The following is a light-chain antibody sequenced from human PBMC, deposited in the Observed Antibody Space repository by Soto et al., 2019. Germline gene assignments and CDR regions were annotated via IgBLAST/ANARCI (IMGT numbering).Light chain of an antibody. CDR1: QSISSW. J-gene: IGKJ1*01. CDR2: KAS. V-gene: IGKV1-5*03. Sequence: DVKMTQSPSTLSASVGDRVTITCRASQSISSWLAWYQQKPGKAPKLLIYKASSLESGVPSRFSGSGSGTEFTLTISSLQPDDFAPYYCQQYNSYSRTFGQGTKVDIK. CDR3: QQYNSYSRT.